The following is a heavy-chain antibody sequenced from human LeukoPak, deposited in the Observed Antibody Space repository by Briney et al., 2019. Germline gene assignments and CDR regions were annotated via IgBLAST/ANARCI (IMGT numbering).Heavy chain of an antibody. CDR3: ARAFGTYDYDSSGYPRWFDP. CDR1: GFTFSSYG. J-gene: IGHJ5*02. V-gene: IGHV3-33*01. CDR2: IWYDGSNK. D-gene: IGHD3-22*01. Sequence: HSGRSLRLSCAASGFTFSSYGMRWVRQAPGKGLEWVAVIWYDGSNKYYADSVKGRFTISRDNSKNTLYLQMNSLRAEDTAVYYCARAFGTYDYDSSGYPRWFDPWGQGTLVTVSS.